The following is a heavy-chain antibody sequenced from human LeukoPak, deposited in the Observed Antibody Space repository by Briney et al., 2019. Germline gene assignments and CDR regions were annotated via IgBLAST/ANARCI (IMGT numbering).Heavy chain of an antibody. Sequence: PGGSLRLSCAASGFTFSSYGMHWVRQAPGKGLEWVAVIWYDGSNKYYADSVKGRFTISRDNSKNTLYLQMNSLRAEDTAVYYCARVSEGGIQLWLPLGGMDVWGQGTTVTVSS. CDR3: ARVSEGGIQLWLPLGGMDV. V-gene: IGHV3-33*01. CDR2: IWYDGSNK. CDR1: GFTFSSYG. D-gene: IGHD5-18*01. J-gene: IGHJ6*02.